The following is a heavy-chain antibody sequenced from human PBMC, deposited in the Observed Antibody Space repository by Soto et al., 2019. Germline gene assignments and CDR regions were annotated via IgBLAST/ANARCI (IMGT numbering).Heavy chain of an antibody. D-gene: IGHD6-13*01. Sequence: SGPTLVNPTETLTLTCTVSGFSLSNARMGVSWIRQPPGKALEWLAHIFSNDGKSYSTSLKSRLTISKDTSKSQVVLTMTNMDPVDTATYYCARQYSSSWRGWFDPWGQGTLVTVSS. CDR3: ARQYSSSWRGWFDP. J-gene: IGHJ5*02. CDR1: GFSLSNARMG. CDR2: IFSNDGK. V-gene: IGHV2-26*01.